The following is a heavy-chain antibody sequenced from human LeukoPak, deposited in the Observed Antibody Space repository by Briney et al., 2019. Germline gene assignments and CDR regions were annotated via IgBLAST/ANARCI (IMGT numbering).Heavy chain of an antibody. CDR1: GGSVSSGSYY. Sequence: PSGTLSLTCTVSGGSVSSGSYYWSWIRQPPGKGLEWIGYIYYSGSTNYNPSLKSRVTISVDTSKNQFSLKLSSVTAADTAVYYCARMRRYYDFWSGSDAFDIWGQGTMVTVSS. V-gene: IGHV4-61*01. CDR2: IYYSGST. CDR3: ARMRRYYDFWSGSDAFDI. J-gene: IGHJ3*02. D-gene: IGHD3-3*01.